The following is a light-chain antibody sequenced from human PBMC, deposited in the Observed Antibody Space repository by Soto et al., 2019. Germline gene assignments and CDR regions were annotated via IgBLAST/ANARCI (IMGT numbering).Light chain of an antibody. V-gene: IGKV1-5*01. J-gene: IGKJ1*01. CDR1: QSISSW. CDR3: QQYNSYSET. Sequence: DVQMTQSPSTLSANEGDRVTITCRASQSISSWLAWYQQKPGKAPKLLIYDASSLESGVPSRFSGSGSGTEFTLTISSLQPDDFATYYCQQYNSYSETFGQGTMV. CDR2: DAS.